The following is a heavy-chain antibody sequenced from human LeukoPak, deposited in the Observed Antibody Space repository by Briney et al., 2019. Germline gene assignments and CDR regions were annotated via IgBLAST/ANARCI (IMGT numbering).Heavy chain of an antibody. V-gene: IGHV4-59*01. J-gene: IGHJ3*02. CDR1: GGSISSYY. Sequence: PSETLSLTCTVSGGSISSYYWSWIRQPPGKGLEWIGYIYYSGSTNHNPSLKSRVTISVDTSKNQFSLKLSSVTAADTAVYYCARGGWKYQLLFAFDIWGQGTMVTVSS. CDR2: IYYSGST. D-gene: IGHD2-2*01. CDR3: ARGGWKYQLLFAFDI.